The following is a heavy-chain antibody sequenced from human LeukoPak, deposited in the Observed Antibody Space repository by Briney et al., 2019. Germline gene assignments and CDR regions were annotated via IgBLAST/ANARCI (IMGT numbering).Heavy chain of an antibody. CDR1: GGSISSYY. CDR2: IYYSGST. CDR3: ARSPLSGYYDILTGYYGGLAFDI. D-gene: IGHD3-9*01. J-gene: IGHJ3*02. Sequence: SETLSLTCTVSGGSISSYYWSWIRQPPGKGLEWIGYIYYSGSTNYNPSLKSRVTISVDTSKNQFSLKLSSVTAADTAVYYCARSPLSGYYDILTGYYGGLAFDICGQGTMVTVSS. V-gene: IGHV4-59*01.